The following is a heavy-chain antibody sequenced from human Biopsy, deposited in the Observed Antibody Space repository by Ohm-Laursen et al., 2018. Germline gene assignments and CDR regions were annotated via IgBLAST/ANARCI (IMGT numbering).Heavy chain of an antibody. V-gene: IGHV3-23*01. CDR3: AREAGPCGGDCYGFFDF. CDR2: ITSSGDTT. CDR1: GFTFSSYA. D-gene: IGHD2-21*02. J-gene: IGHJ4*02. Sequence: SLRLSCSASGFTFSSYAMSWVRQAPGKGLEWVSAITSSGDTTYYSDSVKGRFTISRDSSKNTLHLQMNSLRVEDTAVYFCAREAGPCGGDCYGFFDFWGQGILVTVSS.